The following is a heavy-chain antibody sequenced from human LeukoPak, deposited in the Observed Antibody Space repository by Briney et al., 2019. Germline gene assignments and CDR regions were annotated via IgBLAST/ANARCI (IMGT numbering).Heavy chain of an antibody. D-gene: IGHD1-26*01. V-gene: IGHV3-7*01. CDR1: GFAFSSYW. J-gene: IGHJ4*02. Sequence: GGSLRLSCVAAGFAFSSYWMSWVRQAPGKGLEWVANIKQDGGEKYYVDSVKGRFTISRDNAKNSLFLQMNSLRVEDTAVYYCARLGGSYYTYWGQGTLVTVSS. CDR3: ARLGGSYYTY. CDR2: IKQDGGEK.